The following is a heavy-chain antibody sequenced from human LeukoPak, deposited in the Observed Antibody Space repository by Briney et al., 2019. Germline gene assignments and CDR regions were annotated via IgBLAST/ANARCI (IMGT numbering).Heavy chain of an antibody. Sequence: GASVKVSCKASGYTFNNYGIGWVRQAPGQGLEWMGWISTYNGNTNYAQKLQGRVTMTTDTSTSTAYMELRSLRSDDTAVYYCARDGPPPYHTLPLLDYYGSGSYFDYWGQGTLVTVSS. D-gene: IGHD3-10*01. CDR3: ARDGPPPYHTLPLLDYYGSGSYFDY. J-gene: IGHJ4*02. CDR2: ISTYNGNT. CDR1: GYTFNNYG. V-gene: IGHV1-18*01.